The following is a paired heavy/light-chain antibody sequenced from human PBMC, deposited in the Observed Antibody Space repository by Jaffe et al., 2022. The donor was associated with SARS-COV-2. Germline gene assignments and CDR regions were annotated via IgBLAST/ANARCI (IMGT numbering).Light chain of an antibody. Sequence: QSVLTQPPSASGTPGQRVTISCSGSYFNIGLDTVNWYQQLPGTAPKVLIYSDDQRPSGVPDRFSGSKSGTTASLAISGLQSADDADYYCAAWDHSFRGYVFGSGTKVTVL. J-gene: IGLJ1*01. CDR2: SDD. V-gene: IGLV1-44*01. CDR3: AAWDHSFRGYV. CDR1: YFNIGLDT.
Heavy chain of an antibody. CDR3: ARWPGFGVATHHGMDV. CDR2: IDPDGVIT. J-gene: IGHJ6*02. Sequence: EVQLLESGGGSGQPGGSLRLSCAASGFTFRTYAMTWVRQAPGKGLEWLSTIDPDGVITDNADSVKGRFTISRDNSKNTLYLQMNSLGAEDTAVYYCARWPGFGVATHHGMDVWGQGTAVTVSS. V-gene: IGHV3-23*01. CDR1: GFTFRTYA. D-gene: IGHD3-3*01.